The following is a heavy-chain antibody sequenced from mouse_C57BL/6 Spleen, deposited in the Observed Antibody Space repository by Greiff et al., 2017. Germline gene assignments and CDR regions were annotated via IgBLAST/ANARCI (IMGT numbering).Heavy chain of an antibody. J-gene: IGHJ3*01. CDR1: GYTFTSYW. D-gene: IGHD1-1*01. CDR2: IDPSDSYT. V-gene: IGHV1-50*01. CDR3: ARKRANGSSPAWFAY. Sequence: QVQLQQPGAELVKPGASVKLSCKASGYTFTSYWMQWVKQRPGQGLEWIGEIDPSDSYTNYNQKLKGKATLTVDTSSSTAYMQLSSLTSEDSAVYYCARKRANGSSPAWFAYWGQGTLVTVSA.